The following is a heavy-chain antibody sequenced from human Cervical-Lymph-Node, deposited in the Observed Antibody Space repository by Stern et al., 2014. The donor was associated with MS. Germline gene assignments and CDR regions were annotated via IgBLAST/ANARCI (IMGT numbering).Heavy chain of an antibody. D-gene: IGHD3-10*01. CDR2: FIPAVGTS. V-gene: IGHV1-69*06. Sequence: QLVESGADVKKPGAAVRVSCKTSGGVRWLRQTPGQGLEYMGGFIPAVGTSHYAQRFQGRLTITADTSTNTSYMELNSLRSDDAGVYYCATGTGDNWFDPWGQGTLVSVSS. CDR1: GGV. J-gene: IGHJ5*02. CDR3: ATGTGDNWFDP.